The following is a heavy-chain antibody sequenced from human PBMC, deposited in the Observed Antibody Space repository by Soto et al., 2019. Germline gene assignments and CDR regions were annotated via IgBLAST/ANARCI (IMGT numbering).Heavy chain of an antibody. CDR3: AAYLRLGELGCYGMDD. Sequence: QVQLVQSGAEVKKPGSSVEVSCKASGGTFNNYAISWVRQAPGQGLEWMGGIIPIFGTANYAHKLQGRVTIIADKSTSTGYMELYSLRTEDTAVYYCAAYLRLGELGCYGMDDWGQGTTVTVSS. CDR2: IIPIFGTA. D-gene: IGHD3-16*01. J-gene: IGHJ6*02. CDR1: GGTFNNYA. V-gene: IGHV1-69*06.